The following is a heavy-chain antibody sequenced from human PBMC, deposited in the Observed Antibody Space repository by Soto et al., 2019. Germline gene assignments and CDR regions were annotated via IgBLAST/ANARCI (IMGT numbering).Heavy chain of an antibody. D-gene: IGHD5-18*01. CDR1: AGSISSYY. CDR2: LYYSGRT. CDR3: AAVTGGYRDGRRAVGI. J-gene: IGHJ3*02. Sequence: PSQTLSLTCTVSAGSISSYYWSWLRQPPGKGLERIGHLYYSGRTNYIPSLKSQVTISVDTYKNMFSLKLSSVTPAVPAAYYGAAVTGGYRDGRRAVGIWGRVRMVTV. V-gene: IGHV4-59*01.